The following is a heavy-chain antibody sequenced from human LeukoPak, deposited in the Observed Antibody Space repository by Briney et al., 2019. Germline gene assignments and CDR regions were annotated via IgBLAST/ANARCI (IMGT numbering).Heavy chain of an antibody. D-gene: IGHD1-1*01. J-gene: IGHJ4*02. CDR1: GFTFSNYW. Sequence: GGSLRLSCAASGFTFSNYWMHWVRQAPGKGLEWVSTINHNGGNTYYADSVKGRFTISRDNSKNTLYLQMNSLRAEDTAVYYCAKVYVWNEYYFDYWGQGTLVTVSS. V-gene: IGHV3-23*01. CDR3: AKVYVWNEYYFDY. CDR2: INHNGGNT.